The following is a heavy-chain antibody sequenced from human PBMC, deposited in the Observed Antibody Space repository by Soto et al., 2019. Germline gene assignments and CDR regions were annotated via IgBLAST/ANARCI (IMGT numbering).Heavy chain of an antibody. CDR1: GYSFTNYW. Sequence: GESLKISCKGSGYSFTNYWISWVRQMPGKGLEWMGRIDPSDSYTNYSPSFQGHVTISADKSISTAYLQWSSLKASDTAMYYCARRDYYDSSGYYSYGMDVWGQGTTVTVSS. CDR2: IDPSDSYT. V-gene: IGHV5-10-1*01. D-gene: IGHD3-22*01. J-gene: IGHJ6*02. CDR3: ARRDYYDSSGYYSYGMDV.